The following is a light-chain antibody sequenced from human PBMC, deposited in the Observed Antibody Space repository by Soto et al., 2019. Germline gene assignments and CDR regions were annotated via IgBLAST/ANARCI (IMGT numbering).Light chain of an antibody. CDR2: EVS. V-gene: IGLV2-14*01. CDR1: SSDVGDY. J-gene: IGLJ1*01. CDR3: SSYTRTSTYV. Sequence: QSALTQPASVSGSPGQSITISCTGTSSDVGDYVSWYQQHPGKAPNLLIYEVSNRPSGVSNRFSGSKSGNTASLTISGLQAEDEADYYCSSYTRTSTYVFGTGTKLTVL.